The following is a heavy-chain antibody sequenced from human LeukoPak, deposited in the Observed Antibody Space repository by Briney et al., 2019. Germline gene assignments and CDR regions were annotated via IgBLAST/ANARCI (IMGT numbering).Heavy chain of an antibody. V-gene: IGHV1-18*01. D-gene: IGHD3-16*01. CDR2: ISGDNANT. CDR3: ARDADYVPDY. Sequence: GASVKVSCKASGYTFTRCGISWVRQAPGQVLEWMGWISGDNANTNLAQKFQGRVIMTTDTSTSTAYMDLRSLRSDDTAVYYCARDADYVPDYWGQGTLVTVSS. J-gene: IGHJ4*02. CDR1: GYTFTRCG.